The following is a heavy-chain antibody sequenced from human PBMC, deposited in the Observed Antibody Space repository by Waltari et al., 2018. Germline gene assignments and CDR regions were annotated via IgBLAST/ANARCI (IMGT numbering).Heavy chain of an antibody. CDR1: GYHFTNFA. D-gene: IGHD1-26*01. Sequence: QVQVLQSGAEVKKPGASVKISCQVSGYHFTNFAVHWVRLAPGQKFEWLGWVNVVVGSTKTSQKFNDRLTFTKDTTATTVYMELRGLTSQDTAGYYCATRHLLQGLVETAYWGQGTQVNVST. J-gene: IGHJ4*02. CDR2: VNVVVGST. V-gene: IGHV1-3*01. CDR3: ATRHLLQGLVETAY.